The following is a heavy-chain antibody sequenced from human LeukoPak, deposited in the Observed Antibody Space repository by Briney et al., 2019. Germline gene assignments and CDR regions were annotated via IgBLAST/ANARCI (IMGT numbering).Heavy chain of an antibody. D-gene: IGHD2-15*01. V-gene: IGHV3-30-3*01. CDR1: GFTFSSYA. CDR2: ISNDGSKK. CDR3: ARGGDLRFCSGGNCYLFDY. Sequence: GTSLRLSCAASGFTFSSYAIHWVRQAPGKGLEWVTVISNDGSKKYYADSLKGRFTISRDNAKDALYLQINSLRAEDTAVYYCARGGDLRFCSGGNCYLFDYWGQGTLVTVSS. J-gene: IGHJ4*02.